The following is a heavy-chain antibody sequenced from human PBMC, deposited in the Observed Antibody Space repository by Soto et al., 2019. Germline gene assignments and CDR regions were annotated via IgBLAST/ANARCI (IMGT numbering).Heavy chain of an antibody. CDR2: IYYSGTT. Sequence: LSLTCTVSGGSIKVGGYYWGWIRQPPGKGLEWVGTIYYSGTTYYNPSLKSRLTISLDTSKNHFSLDLSSVTAADTAVYHCAAAFLAAEIDYWGQGTLVTVSS. CDR1: GGSIKVGGYY. D-gene: IGHD6-13*01. V-gene: IGHV4-39*02. CDR3: AAAFLAAEIDY. J-gene: IGHJ4*02.